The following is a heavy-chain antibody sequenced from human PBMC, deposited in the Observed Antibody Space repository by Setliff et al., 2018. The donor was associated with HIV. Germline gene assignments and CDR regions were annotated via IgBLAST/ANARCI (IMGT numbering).Heavy chain of an antibody. CDR1: GASFSDCH. CDR3: ARVPDYFDILSGWRQNASDI. CDR2: IDDSGNT. D-gene: IGHD3-9*01. J-gene: IGHJ3*02. V-gene: IGHV4-34*01. Sequence: PSETLSLTCAVYGASFSDCHWTWIRQPPGRGLAWIGEIDDSGNTYYNPSLKRRVTMSVDTSKKQLSLSMRSMTAADTAFYYCARVPDYFDILSGWRQNASDIWGQGTMVTVSS.